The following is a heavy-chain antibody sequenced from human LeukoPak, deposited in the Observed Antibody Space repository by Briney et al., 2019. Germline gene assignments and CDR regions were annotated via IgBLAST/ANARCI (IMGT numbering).Heavy chain of an antibody. J-gene: IGHJ4*02. CDR1: GYSFTSYW. CDR2: IDPSDSYT. D-gene: IGHD6-19*01. Sequence: GESLKISCKGSGYSFTSYWISWVRRMPGKGLEWMGRIDPSDSYTNYSPSFQGHVTISADKSISTAYLQWSSLKASDTAMYYCATYSSGWYRSTDYWGQGTLVTVSS. V-gene: IGHV5-10-1*01. CDR3: ATYSSGWYRSTDY.